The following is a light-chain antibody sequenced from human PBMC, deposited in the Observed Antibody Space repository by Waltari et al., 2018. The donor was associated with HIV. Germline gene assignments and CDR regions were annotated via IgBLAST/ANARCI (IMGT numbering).Light chain of an antibody. J-gene: IGLJ3*02. V-gene: IGLV1-47*01. CDR2: RDN. CDR3: AALFANLGVWV. Sequence: QSLLTQPPSASGTPGQRVSISCSVSSSNISLDFVYWYQQLPGTAPKLLIHRDNQRPSGVPDRFSGSKSGTSASLAISGLRSEDEADYYCAALFANLGVWVFGGGTKLTVL. CDR1: SSNISLDF.